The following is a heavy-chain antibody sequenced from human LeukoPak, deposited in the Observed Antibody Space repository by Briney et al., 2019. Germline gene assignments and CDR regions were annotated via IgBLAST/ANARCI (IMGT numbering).Heavy chain of an antibody. Sequence: PGGSLTLSCAASGFTFNDYAMHWVRQAPGKGLEWVSLISGDGGDKNYADSVKGRFSISRDNAKNSLYLQMNSLRAEDTAVYYCAREAAFDMWGQGTMVTVSS. CDR3: AREAAFDM. CDR2: ISGDGGDK. J-gene: IGHJ3*02. V-gene: IGHV3-43*02. CDR1: GFTFNDYA.